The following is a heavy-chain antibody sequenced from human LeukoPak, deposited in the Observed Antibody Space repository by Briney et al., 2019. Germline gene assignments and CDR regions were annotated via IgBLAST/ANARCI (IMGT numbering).Heavy chain of an antibody. CDR1: GFTFSSYA. J-gene: IGHJ4*02. CDR2: ISYDGSNK. CDR3: VREAAATLFDY. Sequence: GGSLRLSCAASGFTFSSYAMHWVRQAPGKGLEWVAVISYDGSNKYYADSVKGRFTISRDNTHNSLSLRMNSLGAEDTAVYYCVREAAATLFDYWGQGTLVTVPS. D-gene: IGHD1-26*01. V-gene: IGHV3-30*04.